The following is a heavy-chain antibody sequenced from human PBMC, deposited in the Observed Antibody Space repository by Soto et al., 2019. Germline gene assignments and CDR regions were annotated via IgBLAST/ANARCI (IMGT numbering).Heavy chain of an antibody. J-gene: IGHJ4*02. CDR1: GGSISSSSYY. CDR3: ARHHIVATIRYRYFDY. D-gene: IGHD5-12*01. V-gene: IGHV4-39*01. Sequence: SPTLSLTCTVSGGSISSSSYYWGWIRQPPGKGLEWIGSIYYSGSTYYNPSLKSRVTISVDTSKNQFSLKLSSVTAADTAVYYCARHHIVATIRYRYFDYWGQGTLVTVSS. CDR2: IYYSGST.